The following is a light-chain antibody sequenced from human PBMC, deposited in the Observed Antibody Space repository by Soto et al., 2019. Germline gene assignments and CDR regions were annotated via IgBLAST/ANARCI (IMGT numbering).Light chain of an antibody. V-gene: IGLV1-44*01. CDR2: NNN. CDR3: AAWDDSLNGYV. CDR1: SSNIGTNA. J-gene: IGLJ1*01. Sequence: QSVLTQPPSASGTPGQRVTISCSGGSSNIGTNAVNWHQQLPGTAPKLLIYNNNQRPSGVPDRFSGSKSGTSASLAISGLQSEDEADYYSAAWDDSLNGYVFRTGTKVTVL.